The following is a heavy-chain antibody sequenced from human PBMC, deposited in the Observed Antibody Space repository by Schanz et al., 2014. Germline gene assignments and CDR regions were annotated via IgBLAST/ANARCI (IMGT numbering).Heavy chain of an antibody. CDR3: ATNMVQGTISDAFDI. CDR1: GGSISGYN. J-gene: IGHJ3*02. CDR2: INHSGNN. Sequence: QVQLQESGPGLVKPSETLSLTCSVSGGSISGYNWSWIRQPPGKGLEWIGEINHSGNNYYNPSLKSRVTISVDTSKNQFSLKLTSVTAADTAVYYCATNMVQGTISDAFDIWGQGTMVAVSS. D-gene: IGHD3-10*01. V-gene: IGHV4-59*04.